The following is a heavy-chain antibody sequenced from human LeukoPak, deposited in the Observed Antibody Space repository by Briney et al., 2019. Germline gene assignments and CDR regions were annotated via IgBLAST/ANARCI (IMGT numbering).Heavy chain of an antibody. J-gene: IGHJ4*02. D-gene: IGHD2-2*01. CDR3: ARGSTPGAPDYFDS. Sequence: PGLSLTLSCATSGFTFGNYAMHWVRQAPGKGLEWVAVIAHDETNRSYADSVRGRFTISRDNSMNTLYLRMDSLRPEDTAVYFCARGSTPGAPDYFDSWGQGTLVTVSS. CDR2: IAHDETNR. V-gene: IGHV3-30*04. CDR1: GFTFGNYA.